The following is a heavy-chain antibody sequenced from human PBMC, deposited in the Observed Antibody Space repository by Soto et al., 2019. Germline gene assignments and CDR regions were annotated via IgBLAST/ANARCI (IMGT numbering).Heavy chain of an antibody. CDR3: ARDRVESGYPEYFQH. CDR1: GFTVSSNY. J-gene: IGHJ1*01. Sequence: EVQLVESGGGLIQPGGSLRLSCAASGFTVSSNYMSWVRQAPGKGLEWVSVIYSGGSTYYADSVKGRFTISRDNSKYTLYLQMNSLRAVDTAVYYCARDRVESGYPEYFQHWGQGTLVTVSS. CDR2: IYSGGST. V-gene: IGHV3-53*01. D-gene: IGHD3-22*01.